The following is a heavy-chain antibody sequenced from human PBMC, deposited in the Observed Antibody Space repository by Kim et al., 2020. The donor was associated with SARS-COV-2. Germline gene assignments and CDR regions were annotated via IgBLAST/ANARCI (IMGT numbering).Heavy chain of an antibody. CDR2: ISYDGSTQ. V-gene: IGHV3-30*03. D-gene: IGHD2-15*01. J-gene: IGHJ5*02. Sequence: GGSLRLSCAASGFSFNRHLMHWVRQAPGRGLEWEALISYDGSTQRYTDSVKGRFTISRDNSKNALYLQMNSLRPEDTAVYYCTRNLVADTDMGPWRQGTLVTVSP. CDR3: TRNLVADTDMGP. CDR1: GFSFNRHL.